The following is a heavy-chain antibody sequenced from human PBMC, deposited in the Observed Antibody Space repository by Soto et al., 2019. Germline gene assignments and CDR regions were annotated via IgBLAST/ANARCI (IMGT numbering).Heavy chain of an antibody. CDR2: ISGGGGST. Sequence: GGSLRLSCAASGFSFREYAMSWVRQAPGKGLEWVSSISGGGGSTYFADSVKGRFTISRDNSNNMVYLQMNSLRAGDTALYYCAKGGRSSGWSLGGQGTLVTVSS. V-gene: IGHV3-23*01. J-gene: IGHJ4*02. CDR1: GFSFREYA. D-gene: IGHD6-19*01. CDR3: AKGGRSSGWSL.